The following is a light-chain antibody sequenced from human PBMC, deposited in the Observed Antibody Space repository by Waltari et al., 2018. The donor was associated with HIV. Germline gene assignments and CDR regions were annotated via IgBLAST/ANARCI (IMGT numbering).Light chain of an antibody. V-gene: IGKV3-15*01. J-gene: IGKJ1*01. CDR2: GVS. Sequence: EIVMTQSPATLSVSPGERVTLSCRASQSISNHLAWVQQRRGQAPRLLIYGVSTRAPGIPARFSGSGSGAEFTLTISSLQSEDFAVYYCQQYNNWPPGTFGQGTKVEIK. CDR1: QSISNH. CDR3: QQYNNWPPGT.